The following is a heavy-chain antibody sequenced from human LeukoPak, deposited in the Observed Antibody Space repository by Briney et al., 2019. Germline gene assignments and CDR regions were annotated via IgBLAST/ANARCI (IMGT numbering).Heavy chain of an antibody. J-gene: IGHJ4*02. Sequence: GGSLRLSCAASGFTFSSYGMHWVRQAPGKGLEWVAFIRYDGSNKYYADSVKGRFTISRDNSKNTLYLQMNSLRAEDTAVYYCAKDYEDGDYAFDYWGQGTLVTVSS. CDR1: GFTFSSYG. V-gene: IGHV3-30*02. D-gene: IGHD4-17*01. CDR2: IRYDGSNK. CDR3: AKDYEDGDYAFDY.